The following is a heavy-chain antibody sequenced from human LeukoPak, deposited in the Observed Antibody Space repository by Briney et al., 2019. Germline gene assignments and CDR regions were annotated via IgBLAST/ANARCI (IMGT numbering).Heavy chain of an antibody. CDR3: ARHYLYSGSYFLDY. Sequence: GESLKISCKGSGYSFSTYWIGWVRQIPGKGLEWMGVIYPSDSDTKYSPSFQGQVTISADRSIRTAYLQWSSLKASDTAMYYCARHYLYSGSYFLDYWGQGTLVTVSS. CDR1: GYSFSTYW. V-gene: IGHV5-51*01. J-gene: IGHJ4*02. CDR2: IYPSDSDT. D-gene: IGHD1-26*01.